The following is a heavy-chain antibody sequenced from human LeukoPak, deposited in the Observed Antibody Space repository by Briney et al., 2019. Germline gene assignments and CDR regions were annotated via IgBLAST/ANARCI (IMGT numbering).Heavy chain of an antibody. J-gene: IGHJ4*02. Sequence: GGSLRLSCAVSGFTFSSYWMSWVRQAPGKGLESVAKINQDGSEKYYVDSVKGRFTISRDNAKNSLYLQMNSLRAEDTAVYYCARGFAGTLFYWGQGTLVTVSS. CDR2: INQDGSEK. CDR1: GFTFSSYW. CDR3: ARGFAGTLFY. V-gene: IGHV3-7*02. D-gene: IGHD6-13*01.